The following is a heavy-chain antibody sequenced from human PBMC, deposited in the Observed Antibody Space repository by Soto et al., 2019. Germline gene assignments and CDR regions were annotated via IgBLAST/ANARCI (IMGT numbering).Heavy chain of an antibody. CDR1: GGTFSSYT. CDR2: IIPILGRA. J-gene: IGHJ4*02. Sequence: QVQLVQSGAEVKKTGSSVKVSCKASGGTFSSYTISWVRQAPGQGLEWMGRIIPILGRANYAQKLQGRVTITADKSTSTAYMELISRRAEDTAVYYGAREGGDYGGQGTLVTVSS. V-gene: IGHV1-69*08. CDR3: AREGGDY. D-gene: IGHD3-16*01.